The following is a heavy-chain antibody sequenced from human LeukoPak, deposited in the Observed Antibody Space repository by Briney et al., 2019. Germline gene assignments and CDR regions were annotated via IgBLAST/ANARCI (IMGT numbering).Heavy chain of an antibody. CDR3: AKDLHDSSGYYSGPKSYYFDY. CDR1: GFTFSSYW. V-gene: IGHV3-74*01. D-gene: IGHD3-22*01. Sequence: PGGSLRPSCAASGFTFSSYWMHWVRQAPGKGLVWVSRINSDGSSTTYADSVKGRFTISRDNAKNTLYLQMNSLRAEDTAVYYCAKDLHDSSGYYSGPKSYYFDYWGQGTLVTVSS. J-gene: IGHJ4*02. CDR2: INSDGSST.